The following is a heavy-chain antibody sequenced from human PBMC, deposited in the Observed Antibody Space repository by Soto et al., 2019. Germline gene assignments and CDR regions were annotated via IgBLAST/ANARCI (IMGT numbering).Heavy chain of an antibody. D-gene: IGHD1-26*01. J-gene: IGHJ6*02. CDR2: IYYSGST. V-gene: IGHV4-39*01. CDR1: GGSISSSSYY. Sequence: SETLSLTCTVSGGSISSSSYYWGWIRQPPGKGLEWIGSIYYSGSTYYNPSLKSRVTISVDTSKNQFSLKLSSVTAADTAVYYCGRLLAMRGRRANRGGKVMDVWGQGTTVTVSS. CDR3: GRLLAMRGRRANRGGKVMDV.